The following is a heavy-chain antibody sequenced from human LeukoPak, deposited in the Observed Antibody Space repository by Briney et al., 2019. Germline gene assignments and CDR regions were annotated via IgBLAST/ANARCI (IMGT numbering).Heavy chain of an antibody. V-gene: IGHV1-2*06. CDR2: INPNSGGT. CDR1: GYTFSGHY. J-gene: IGHJ4*02. D-gene: IGHD3-10*01. CDR3: ARDLTDYHGSGI. Sequence: ASVKVSCKASGYTFSGHYMHWLRQAPGQGLEWMGRINPNSGGTNYAQKFQGRVTMTRDTSISTAYMELSRLRSDDTAVYYCARDLTDYHGSGIWGQGTLVTVSS.